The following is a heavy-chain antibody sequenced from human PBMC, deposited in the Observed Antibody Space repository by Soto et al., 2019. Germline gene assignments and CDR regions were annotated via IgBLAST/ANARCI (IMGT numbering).Heavy chain of an antibody. CDR3: ARGGMATIFRLGWFDP. CDR1: GGSVSSCSYY. D-gene: IGHD5-12*01. Sequence: SETLSLTCTVSGGSVSSCSYYWSWIRQPPGKGLEWIGYIYYSGSTNYNPSLKSRVTISVDTSKNQFSLKLSSVTAADTAVYYCARGGMATIFRLGWFDPWCQGTLVPVSS. V-gene: IGHV4-61*01. J-gene: IGHJ5*02. CDR2: IYYSGST.